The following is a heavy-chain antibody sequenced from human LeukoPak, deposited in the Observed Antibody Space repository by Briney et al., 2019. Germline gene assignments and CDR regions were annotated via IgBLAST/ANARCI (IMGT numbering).Heavy chain of an antibody. Sequence: GESQRLSCAASGFIFKTYSMDWVRQAPGKGLEWVSSISTSSGYIYYADSVKGRFTISRDNAKNLLFLQMNSLRAEDTAVYYCARGATTLQREDAFDIWGQGTMVTVSS. D-gene: IGHD5-24*01. CDR1: GFIFKTYS. CDR3: ARGATTLQREDAFDI. CDR2: ISTSSGYI. V-gene: IGHV3-21*06. J-gene: IGHJ3*02.